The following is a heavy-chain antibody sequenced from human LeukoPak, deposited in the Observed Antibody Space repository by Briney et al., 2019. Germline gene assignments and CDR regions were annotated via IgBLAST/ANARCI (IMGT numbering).Heavy chain of an antibody. Sequence: ASVKVSCKASGYTFTSYGISWVRQAPGQGLEWMGWISAYNGNTNYAQKLQGRVTMTTDTSTSTAYMELRSLRSDDTAVYYCARDRDSSSWTTDFDYWGQGTLVTVSS. CDR2: ISAYNGNT. D-gene: IGHD6-13*01. J-gene: IGHJ4*02. CDR3: ARDRDSSSWTTDFDY. V-gene: IGHV1-18*01. CDR1: GYTFTSYG.